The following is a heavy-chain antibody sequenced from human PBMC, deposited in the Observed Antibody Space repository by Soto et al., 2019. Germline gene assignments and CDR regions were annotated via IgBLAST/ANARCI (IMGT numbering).Heavy chain of an antibody. CDR3: AREAGGYRPNYYYYGMDV. V-gene: IGHV1-46*01. CDR2: INPSGGST. D-gene: IGHD3-16*02. J-gene: IGHJ6*02. CDR1: GYTFTSYY. Sequence: ASVKVSCKASGYTFTSYYMHWVRQAPGQGLEWMGIINPSGGSTSYAQKFQGRVTMTRDTSTSTVYMELSSLRSEDTAVYYCAREAGGYRPNYYYYGMDVWGQGNPGHRLL.